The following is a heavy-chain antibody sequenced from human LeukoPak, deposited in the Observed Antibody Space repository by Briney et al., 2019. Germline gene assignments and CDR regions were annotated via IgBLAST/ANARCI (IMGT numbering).Heavy chain of an antibody. CDR2: IRTKADNYAP. V-gene: IGHV3-73*01. D-gene: IGHD6-19*01. CDR1: PFTFSGST. Sequence: GGSLRLSCAASPFTFSGSTMHWVRQASGKGLEWVARIRTKADNYAPAYAASVTGRFTISRDDSQNMAYLQMNSLKIEDTARYYCASGPTGWTEYFQHWGQGILLTVSS. J-gene: IGHJ1*01. CDR3: ASGPTGWTEYFQH.